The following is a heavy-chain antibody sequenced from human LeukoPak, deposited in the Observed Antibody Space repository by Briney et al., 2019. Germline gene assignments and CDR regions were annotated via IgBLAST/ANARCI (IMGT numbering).Heavy chain of an antibody. CDR1: GFTFSSYG. CDR2: IRYDGSNK. J-gene: IGHJ4*02. D-gene: IGHD2-21*02. CDR3: AKSGLAYCGGDCYPHY. Sequence: GGSLRLSCAASGFTFSSYGMHWVRQAPGKGLEWVAFIRYDGSNKYYAGSVKGRFTISRDNSKNTLYLQMNSLRAEDTAVYYCAKSGLAYCGGDCYPHYWGQGTLVTVSS. V-gene: IGHV3-30*02.